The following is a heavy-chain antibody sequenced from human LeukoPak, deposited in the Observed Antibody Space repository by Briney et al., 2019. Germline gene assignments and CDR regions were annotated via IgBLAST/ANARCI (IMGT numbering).Heavy chain of an antibody. CDR1: GYTFTSYG. J-gene: IGHJ4*02. D-gene: IGHD3-10*01. V-gene: IGHV1-18*01. CDR2: ISAYNGNT. CDR3: ARDNARITMVRGVPFDY. Sequence: GASVKVSCKASGYTFTSYGISWVRPAPGQGLEWMGWISAYNGNTNYAQKLQGRVTMTTDTSTSTAYMELRSLRSDDTAVYYCARDNARITMVRGVPFDYWGQGTLVTVSS.